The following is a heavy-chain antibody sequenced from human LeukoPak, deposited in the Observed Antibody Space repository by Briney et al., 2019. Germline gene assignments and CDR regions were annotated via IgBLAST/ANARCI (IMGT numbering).Heavy chain of an antibody. D-gene: IGHD2-8*01. J-gene: IGHJ3*02. CDR1: GYCFTTDY. CDR3: ARQAYANNLDAFDI. Sequence: GESLKISCKGSGYCFTTDYIGWVRQMPGKGLEWMGIIYPDDSDTTYSPSFQGQVTISVDKSITTAFLQWSSLKASDTAMYYCARQAYANNLDAFDIWGQGTMVTVSS. CDR2: IYPDDSDT. V-gene: IGHV5-51*01.